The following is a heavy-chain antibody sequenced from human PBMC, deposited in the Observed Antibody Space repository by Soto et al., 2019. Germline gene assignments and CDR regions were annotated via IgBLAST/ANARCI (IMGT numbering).Heavy chain of an antibody. D-gene: IGHD1-26*01. J-gene: IGHJ4*01. CDR1: GVPFSGYY. CDR2: INHSGNT. CDR3: ANLIVFHSSYYHDY. Sequence: SETLSLTCAVYGVPFSGYYWSWIRQSPGKGLEWIGEINHSGNTNYNPSLKSRVTMLVDTSKNQVSLSLSSVTAADTAVYYCANLIVFHSSYYHDYWGHGTLVTVSS. V-gene: IGHV4-34*01.